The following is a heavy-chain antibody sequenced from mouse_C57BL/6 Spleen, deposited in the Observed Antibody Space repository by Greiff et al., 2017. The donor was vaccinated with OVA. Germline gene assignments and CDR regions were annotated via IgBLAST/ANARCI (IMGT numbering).Heavy chain of an antibody. J-gene: IGHJ1*03. D-gene: IGHD2-12*01. CDR1: GYSITSGYY. V-gene: IGHV3-6*01. CDR3: ARGPYDWYFDV. Sequence: ESGPGLVKPSQSLSLTCSVTGYSITSGYYWNWIRQFPGNKLEWMGYISYDGSNNYNPSLKNRISITRDTSKNQFFLKLNSVTTEDTATXYCARGPYDWYFDVWGTGTTVTVSS. CDR2: ISYDGSN.